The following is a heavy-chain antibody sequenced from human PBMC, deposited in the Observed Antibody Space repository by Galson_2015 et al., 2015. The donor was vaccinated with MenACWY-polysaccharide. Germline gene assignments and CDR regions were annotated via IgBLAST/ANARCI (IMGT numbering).Heavy chain of an antibody. CDR2: ISASGGTT. J-gene: IGHJ5*02. CDR1: GFTFSSYA. D-gene: IGHD2-2*01. V-gene: IGHV3-23*01. Sequence: SLRLSCAASGFTFSSYAISWVRQAPGQGLEWVSTISASGGTTHYADAVKGRFVISRDASKSTLYLQLNSLRAEDTASYYCAKATCGSPSCYGFDLWGQGTPVTVSS. CDR3: AKATCGSPSCYGFDL.